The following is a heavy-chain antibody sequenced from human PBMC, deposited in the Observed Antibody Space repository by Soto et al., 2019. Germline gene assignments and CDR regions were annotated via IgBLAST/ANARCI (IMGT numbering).Heavy chain of an antibody. J-gene: IGHJ4*02. CDR2: IWYDGSNK. CDR3: ARDIVGAIDFDY. CDR1: GFTFSSYG. D-gene: IGHD1-26*01. Sequence: QVQLVESGGGVVQPGRSLRLSCAASGFTFSSYGMHWVRQAPGKGLEWVAVIWYDGSNKYYADSVKGRFTISRDNSKNTLYLQMNSLRAEDTAVYYCARDIVGAIDFDYWGQGTLVTVSS. V-gene: IGHV3-33*01.